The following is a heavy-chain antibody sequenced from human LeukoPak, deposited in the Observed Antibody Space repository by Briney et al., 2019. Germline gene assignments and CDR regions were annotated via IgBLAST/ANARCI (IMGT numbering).Heavy chain of an antibody. J-gene: IGHJ4*02. CDR3: ATYRQVLLPFES. CDR2: ISSSGSNI. D-gene: IGHD2-8*02. V-gene: IGHV3-48*03. Sequence: GGSLRLSCAASGFTFSSYEMNWVRQAPGKGLEWVSYISSSGSNIKYADSVRGRFTISRDNSKSTLSLQMNSLRAEDTAIYYCATYRQVLLPFESWGQGTLVTVSS. CDR1: GFTFSSYE.